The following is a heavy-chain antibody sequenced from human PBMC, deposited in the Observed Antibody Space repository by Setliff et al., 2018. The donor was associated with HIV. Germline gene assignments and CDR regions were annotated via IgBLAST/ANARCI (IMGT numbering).Heavy chain of an antibody. J-gene: IGHJ4*02. CDR3: ARLRTTTVTAPFEY. CDR1: GGSISNFY. D-gene: IGHD4-4*01. CDR2: IYSTGDT. V-gene: IGHV4-4*08. Sequence: SETLSLTCSVSGGSISNFYWSWIRQPPGKGLEWVGHIYSTGDTNYNPSLKSRATVSVDTSKNQVSLRLSSVTAADTAVYFCARLRTTTVTAPFEYWGQGTLVTVSS.